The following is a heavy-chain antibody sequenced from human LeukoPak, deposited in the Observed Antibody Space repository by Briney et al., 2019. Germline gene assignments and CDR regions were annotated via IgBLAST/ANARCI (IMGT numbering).Heavy chain of an antibody. CDR1: GGSFSGYY. CDR3: ARSLVVVITTRGEFDY. CDR2: INHSGST. D-gene: IGHD3-22*01. J-gene: IGHJ4*02. V-gene: IGHV4-34*01. Sequence: PSETLSLTCAVYGGSFSGYYWSWIRRPPGKGLEWIGEINHSGSTNYNPSLKSRVTISVDTSKNQFSLKLSSVTAADTAVYYCARSLVVVITTRGEFDYWGQGTLVTVSS.